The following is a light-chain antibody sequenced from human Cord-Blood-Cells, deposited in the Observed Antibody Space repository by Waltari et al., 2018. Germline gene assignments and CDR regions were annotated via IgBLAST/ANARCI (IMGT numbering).Light chain of an antibody. CDR1: QSIRRY. Sequence: DIQMTQSPSSLSASVGDRVTIPCRASQSIRRYLNWYQQKPGKAPQLLIYAASSLQSGVPSRLSGSGSGTDFTLTISSLQPEDFATYYCQQSYSTPPITFGQGTRLEIK. CDR2: AAS. V-gene: IGKV1-39*01. J-gene: IGKJ5*01. CDR3: QQSYSTPPIT.